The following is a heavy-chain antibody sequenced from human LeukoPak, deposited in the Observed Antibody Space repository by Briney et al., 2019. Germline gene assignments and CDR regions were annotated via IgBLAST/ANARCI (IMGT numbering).Heavy chain of an antibody. CDR3: AAQDTFFDS. V-gene: IGHV3-53*01. Sequence: GGSLRLSCAASVFTFSTNYMSWVRQASGKGLEWVSSIYTYGSAYYADSVKGRFTISRDNSKNTLYLQMNSLRAEDTAVYYCAAQDTFFDSWGQGTLVTVSS. CDR2: IYTYGSA. D-gene: IGHD2-15*01. J-gene: IGHJ4*02. CDR1: VFTFSTNY.